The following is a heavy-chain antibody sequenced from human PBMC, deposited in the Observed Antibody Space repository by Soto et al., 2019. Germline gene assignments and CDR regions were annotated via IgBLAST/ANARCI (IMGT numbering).Heavy chain of an antibody. CDR1: GFTFDDYA. D-gene: IGHD3-10*01. CDR2: ISWNSGSI. Sequence: GGSLRLSCAASGFTFDDYAMHWVRQAPGKGLEWVSGISWNSGSIGYADSVKGRFTISRDNAKNSLYLQMNSLRAEDTALYYCAKDMGILAVRGRIDYWGQGTLVTVSS. J-gene: IGHJ4*02. CDR3: AKDMGILAVRGRIDY. V-gene: IGHV3-9*01.